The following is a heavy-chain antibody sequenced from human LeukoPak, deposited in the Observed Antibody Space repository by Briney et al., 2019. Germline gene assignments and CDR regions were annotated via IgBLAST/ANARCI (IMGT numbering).Heavy chain of an antibody. J-gene: IGHJ4*02. CDR3: TTSPDLAATFDY. Sequence: KPGGSLRLSCAASGFPFSDDWMSWVRQTPGKGLEWVGRIKSKTDGGTTDYTAPMKGRFTISSDDSQNTLYLEMNSLKIEDTAVYYCTTSPDLAATFDYWGQGTLVTVSS. CDR1: GFPFSDDW. CDR2: IKSKTDGGTT. V-gene: IGHV3-15*01. D-gene: IGHD6-25*01.